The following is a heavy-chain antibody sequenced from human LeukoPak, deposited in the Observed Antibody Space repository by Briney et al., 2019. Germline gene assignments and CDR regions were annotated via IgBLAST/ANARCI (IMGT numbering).Heavy chain of an antibody. CDR1: GFTFSSYG. V-gene: IGHV3-30*03. CDR3: ARNINGPDY. J-gene: IGHJ4*02. CDR2: ISYDGSNK. D-gene: IGHD2/OR15-2a*01. Sequence: GGSLRLSCAASGFTFSSYGMHWVRQAPGKGLEWVAVISYDGSNKYYADSVKGRFTISRDNSKNTLYLQMHTLRAEDTAVYYCARNINGPDYWGQGTLVTVSS.